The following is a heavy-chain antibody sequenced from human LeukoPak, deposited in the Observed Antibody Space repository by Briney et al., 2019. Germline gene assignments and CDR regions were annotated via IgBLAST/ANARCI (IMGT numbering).Heavy chain of an antibody. CDR1: GGTFSSYA. Sequence: SVKVSCKASGGTFSSYAISWVRQAPGQGLEWMGGIIPIFGTANYAQKFQGRVTITADKSTSTAYMELRSLRSDDTAVYYCARGGYSYGYNWFDPWGQGTLVTVSS. CDR2: IIPIFGTA. V-gene: IGHV1-69*06. CDR3: ARGGYSYGYNWFDP. J-gene: IGHJ5*02. D-gene: IGHD5-18*01.